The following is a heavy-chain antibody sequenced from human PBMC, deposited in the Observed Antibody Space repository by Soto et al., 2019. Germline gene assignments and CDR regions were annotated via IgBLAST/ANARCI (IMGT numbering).Heavy chain of an antibody. CDR2: INANNGNP. V-gene: IGHV1-3*01. CDR3: VVSRGGWAFHY. CDR1: GYTFTTYD. J-gene: IGHJ4*02. Sequence: QVLLVQSGAEVKKPGASVQISCKASGYTFTTYDMHWVRQAPGQRLEWMGSINANNGNPKYSQRFQGRATFTRDTAANTGYMDLSSLISEDTAVYYCVVSRGGWAFHYWGQGTLVTVSS. D-gene: IGHD6-25*01.